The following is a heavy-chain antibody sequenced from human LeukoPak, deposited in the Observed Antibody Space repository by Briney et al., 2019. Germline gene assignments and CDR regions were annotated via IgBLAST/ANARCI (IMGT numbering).Heavy chain of an antibody. CDR3: AKAELKYCSGGSCYGGVVY. CDR2: IRYDGSNK. D-gene: IGHD2-15*01. V-gene: IGHV3-30*02. CDR1: GFTFSSYG. J-gene: IGHJ4*02. Sequence: PGGSLRLSCAASGFTFSSYGMHWVRQAPGKGLEWVACIRYDGSNKYYADSVKGRFTISRDNSKNTLYLQMSSLRAEDTAVYYCAKAELKYCSGGSCYGGVVYWGQGTLVTVSS.